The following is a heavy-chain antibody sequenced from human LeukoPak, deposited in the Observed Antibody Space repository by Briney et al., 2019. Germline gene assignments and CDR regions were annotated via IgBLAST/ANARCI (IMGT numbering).Heavy chain of an antibody. CDR2: INPNSGGT. J-gene: IGHJ6*02. CDR1: GYTFSGYY. CDR3: ARGGAVDVYYYYGMDA. Sequence: ASVKVSCKASGYTFSGYYMHWVRQAPGQGLEWMGRINPNSGGTNYAQKFQGRVTMTRDTSISTAYMELSRLRSDDTAMFYCARGGAVDVYYYYGMDAWGQGSTVTVCS. V-gene: IGHV1-2*06. D-gene: IGHD6-19*01.